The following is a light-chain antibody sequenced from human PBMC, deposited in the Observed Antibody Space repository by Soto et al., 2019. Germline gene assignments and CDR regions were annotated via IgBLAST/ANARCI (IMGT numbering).Light chain of an antibody. Sequence: ETVLTQSPGTLSLSPEERDTVCCRARQSVSSSYLAWYQQRPGQAPRLLIYGASIRATGIPDRFSGSGAGADFTLTIAILESQDFAVYYCQPPGSSARTFAEGTKVDIK. CDR3: QPPGSSART. CDR1: QSVSSSY. CDR2: GAS. J-gene: IGKJ4*02. V-gene: IGKV3-20*01.